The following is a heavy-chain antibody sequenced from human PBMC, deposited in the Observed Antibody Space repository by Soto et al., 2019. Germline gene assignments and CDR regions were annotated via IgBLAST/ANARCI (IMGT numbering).Heavy chain of an antibody. Sequence: GGSLRLSCAASGFTFSRYGMHWVRQAPGKGLEWVALIWNDGIRKVYVDSVKGRFTISRDNSKNTLDLQMNSLRAEDTAVYYCARYDDYEANAFDYWCPGALVTVSS. J-gene: IGHJ4*02. CDR2: IWNDGIRK. CDR1: GFTFSRYG. V-gene: IGHV3-33*01. D-gene: IGHD3-22*01. CDR3: ARYDDYEANAFDY.